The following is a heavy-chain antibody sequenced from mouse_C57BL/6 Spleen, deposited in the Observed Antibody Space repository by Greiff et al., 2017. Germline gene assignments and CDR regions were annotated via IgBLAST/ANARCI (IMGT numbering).Heavy chain of an antibody. CDR2: IDPETGGT. V-gene: IGHV1-15*01. CDR3: TIYGNYDYFDY. J-gene: IGHJ2*01. Sequence: VQLQQSGAELVRPGASVTLSCKASGYTFTDYEMHWVKQTPVPGLEWIGAIDPETGGTAYNQKFKGKAILTADKSSSTAYMELRSQTSEYSAVYYCTIYGNYDYFDYWGQGTTLTVSS. D-gene: IGHD2-1*01. CDR1: GYTFTDYE.